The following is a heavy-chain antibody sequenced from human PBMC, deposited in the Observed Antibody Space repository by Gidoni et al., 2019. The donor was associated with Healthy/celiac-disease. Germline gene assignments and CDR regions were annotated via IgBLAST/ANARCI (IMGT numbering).Heavy chain of an antibody. D-gene: IGHD6-13*01. V-gene: IGHV1-3*01. CDR1: GYTFTSYA. J-gene: IGHJ6*02. Sequence: QVQLVQSGAEVKKPGASVKVSCKASGYTFTSYAMHWVRQAPGQRLEWMGWINAGNGNTKYSQKFQGRVTITRDTSASTAYMELSSLRSEDTAVYYCARDGYSSSWYYYYGMDVWGQGTTVTVSS. CDR3: ARDGYSSSWYYYYGMDV. CDR2: INAGNGNT.